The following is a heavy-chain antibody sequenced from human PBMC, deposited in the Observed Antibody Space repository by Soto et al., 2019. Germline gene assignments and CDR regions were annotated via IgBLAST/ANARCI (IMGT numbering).Heavy chain of an antibody. V-gene: IGHV3-30*18. D-gene: IGHD2-2*01. CDR2: ISYDGSNK. J-gene: IGHJ6*02. CDR1: GFTFSSYG. CDR3: AKDRGVVVPAAMHYYYGMDV. Sequence: GGSLRLSCAASGFTFSSYGMHWFRQAPGKGLEWVAVISYDGSNKYYADSVKGRFTISRDNSKNTLYLQMNSLRAEDTAVYYCAKDRGVVVPAAMHYYYGMDVWGQGTTVTVSS.